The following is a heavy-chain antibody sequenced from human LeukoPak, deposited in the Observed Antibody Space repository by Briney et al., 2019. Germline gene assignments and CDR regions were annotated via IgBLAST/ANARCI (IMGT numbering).Heavy chain of an antibody. Sequence: GASVKVSCKASGGTFSSYAISWVRQAPGQGLEWMGGIIPIFGTANYAQKFQGRVTITADKSTSTAYMELSSLRSEDTAVYYCARMYNWKGWDYFDYWGQGTLVTVSS. D-gene: IGHD1-20*01. CDR3: ARMYNWKGWDYFDY. J-gene: IGHJ4*02. CDR2: IIPIFGTA. CDR1: GGTFSSYA. V-gene: IGHV1-69*06.